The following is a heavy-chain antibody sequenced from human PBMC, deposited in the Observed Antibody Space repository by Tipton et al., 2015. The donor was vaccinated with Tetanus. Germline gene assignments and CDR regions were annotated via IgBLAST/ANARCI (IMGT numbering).Heavy chain of an antibody. Sequence: SLRLSCAASGFTFSAYWMHWVRQAPGKGLEWVALVAYDGNNKYYADSVKGRFTISRDNSKDTLYLQMNSLRPEDTAVYYCARDGFYYGSGSYYRAFWGQGTLVTVSP. CDR2: VAYDGNNK. CDR1: GFTFSAYW. V-gene: IGHV3-30-3*01. CDR3: ARDGFYYGSGSYYRAF. D-gene: IGHD3-10*01. J-gene: IGHJ4*02.